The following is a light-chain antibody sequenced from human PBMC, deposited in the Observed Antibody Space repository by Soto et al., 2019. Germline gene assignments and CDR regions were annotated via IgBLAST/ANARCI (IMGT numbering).Light chain of an antibody. Sequence: EIVLTQSPATLSLSPAERATLSCSASQSVSRYLAWYQQKPGQAPRLLIYDASNRATGIPARFSGSGSGTEFNLTISSLQSEDFAVYYCQQRSNWPPITFGQGTRLEIK. J-gene: IGKJ5*01. CDR1: QSVSRY. V-gene: IGKV3-11*01. CDR3: QQRSNWPPIT. CDR2: DAS.